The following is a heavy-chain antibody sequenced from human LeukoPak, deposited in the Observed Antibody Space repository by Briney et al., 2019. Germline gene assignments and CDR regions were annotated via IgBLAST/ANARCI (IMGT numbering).Heavy chain of an antibody. CDR2: ISGTSSLI. CDR1: GFTFSSSA. J-gene: IGHJ4*02. D-gene: IGHD3-3*01. V-gene: IGHV3-48*02. CDR3: VRDQFFSFDY. Sequence: GGSLRLSCAASGFTFSSSAMSWVRQAPGKGLEWVSYISGTSSLIYYADSVKGRFTISRDNAKNSLYLQMNSLRDEDTAVYYCVRDQFFSFDYWGQGTLVTVSS.